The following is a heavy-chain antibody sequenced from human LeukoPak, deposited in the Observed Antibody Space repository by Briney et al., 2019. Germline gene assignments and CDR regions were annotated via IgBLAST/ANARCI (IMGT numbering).Heavy chain of an antibody. D-gene: IGHD1-26*01. CDR3: ARVRQVGATPNWFDP. Sequence: SETLSLTCTVSGGSISSYYWTWIRQPAGKGLEWIGRIYTTGSTNYNPSLNSRVTMSVDTSKNQFSLKLSSVTAADTAVYYCARVRQVGATPNWFDPWGQGTLVTVSS. CDR1: GGSISSYY. V-gene: IGHV4-4*07. J-gene: IGHJ5*02. CDR2: IYTTGST.